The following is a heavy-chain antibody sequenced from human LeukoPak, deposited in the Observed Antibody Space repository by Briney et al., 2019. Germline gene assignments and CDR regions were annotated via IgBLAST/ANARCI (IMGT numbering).Heavy chain of an antibody. Sequence: GASVKVSCKASGYTFTSYYMHWVRQAPGQGLEWMGIINPSGGSTSYAQKFQGRVTMTRDTSTSTVYMELGSLRSEDTAVYYCARDFTMIVVGQPPAFDIWGQGTMVTVSS. V-gene: IGHV1-46*01. D-gene: IGHD3-22*01. CDR1: GYTFTSYY. CDR2: INPSGGST. J-gene: IGHJ3*02. CDR3: ARDFTMIVVGQPPAFDI.